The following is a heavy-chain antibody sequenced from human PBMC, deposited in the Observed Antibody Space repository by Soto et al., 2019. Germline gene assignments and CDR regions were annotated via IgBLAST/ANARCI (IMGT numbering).Heavy chain of an antibody. CDR2: ISSSSSYT. CDR3: ASRGYYDSSGYHAFDI. V-gene: IGHV3-11*06. CDR1: GFTFSDYY. D-gene: IGHD3-22*01. J-gene: IGHJ3*02. Sequence: RGGSLRLSCAASGFTFSDYYMSWIRQAPGKGLEWVSYISSSSSYTNYADSVKGRFTISRDNAKNSLYLQMNSLRAEDTAVYYCASRGYYDSSGYHAFDIWGQGTMVNVSS.